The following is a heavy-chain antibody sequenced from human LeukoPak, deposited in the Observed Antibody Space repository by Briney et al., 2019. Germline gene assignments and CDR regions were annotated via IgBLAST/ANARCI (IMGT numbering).Heavy chain of an antibody. V-gene: IGHV3-48*03. J-gene: IGHJ6*04. Sequence: GGSLRLSCVASGFTFTSYEMNWVRQAPGKGLEWVSYISSSGSDINYADSVKGRFTISRDNAKNSLYLQVNSLRAEDTAVYYCAELGITMIGGVGGKGTTVTISS. CDR1: GFTFTSYE. D-gene: IGHD3-10*02. CDR2: ISSSGSDI. CDR3: AELGITMIGGV.